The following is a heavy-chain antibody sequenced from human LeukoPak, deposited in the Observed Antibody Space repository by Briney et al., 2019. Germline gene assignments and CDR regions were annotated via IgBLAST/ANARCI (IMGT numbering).Heavy chain of an antibody. D-gene: IGHD2-15*01. J-gene: IGHJ4*02. CDR3: AKARAVVVVAATNY. CDR1: GFTFSNYA. CDR2: ISGGGNST. V-gene: IGHV3-23*01. Sequence: PGGSLRLSCAASGFTFSNYAMSWVRQAPGKGLEWVSAISGGGNSTYYADSVKGRFTISRDNSKNTLFLQMNSLRAEDTAVYYCAKARAVVVVAATNYWGQATLVTVSS.